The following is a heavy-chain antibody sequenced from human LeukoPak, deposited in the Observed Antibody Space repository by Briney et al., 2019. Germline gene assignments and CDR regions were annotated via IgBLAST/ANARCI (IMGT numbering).Heavy chain of an antibody. J-gene: IGHJ5*02. CDR1: GGSISRDY. CDR2: IYYSGST. CDR3: ARAYNWNYGDWFDP. V-gene: IGHV4-39*07. D-gene: IGHD1-7*01. Sequence: SETLSLTCTVSGGSISRDYWSWIRQPPGKGLEWIGSIYYSGSTYYNPSLKSRVTISVDTSKNQFSLKLSSVTAADTAVYYCARAYNWNYGDWFDPWGQGTLVTVSS.